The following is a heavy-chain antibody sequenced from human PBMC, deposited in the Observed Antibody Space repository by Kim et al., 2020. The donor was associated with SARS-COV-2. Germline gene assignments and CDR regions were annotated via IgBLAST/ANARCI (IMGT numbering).Heavy chain of an antibody. J-gene: IGHJ4*02. Sequence: SETLSLTCTVSGGSISSSSYYWGWIRQPPGKGLEWIGSIYYSGSTYYNPSLKSRVTISVDTSKNQFSLKLSSVTAADTAVYYCARHRWFGELLTVSFFDYWGQGTLVTVSS. CDR3: ARHRWFGELLTVSFFDY. CDR2: IYYSGST. CDR1: GGSISSSSYY. V-gene: IGHV4-39*01. D-gene: IGHD3-10*01.